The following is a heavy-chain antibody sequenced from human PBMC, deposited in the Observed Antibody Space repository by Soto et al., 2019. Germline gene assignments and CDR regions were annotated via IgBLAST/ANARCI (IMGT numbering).Heavy chain of an antibody. D-gene: IGHD2-15*01. CDR2: IRTSGDRT. J-gene: IGHJ4*02. V-gene: IGHV3-23*01. CDR1: GFPFSNYV. Sequence: PGGSLRLSCAASGFPFSNYVMNWVRQAPGKGLEWVSTIRTSGDRTYYADSVKGRFTISRDNSKNTLYLQMNSLRVEDTAIYYCAKAMVAATRESDYWGQGTLVTVSS. CDR3: AKAMVAATRESDY.